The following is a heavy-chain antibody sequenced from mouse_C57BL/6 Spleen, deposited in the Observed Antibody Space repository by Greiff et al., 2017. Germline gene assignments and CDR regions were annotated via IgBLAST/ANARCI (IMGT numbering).Heavy chain of an antibody. Sequence: QVQLQQPGAELVKPGASVKMSCKASGYTFTSYWITWVKQRPGQGLAWIGDIYPGSGSTNYNEKFKSKATLTVDTSSSTAYMQLRSLTSEDSAVYYCARAGSLDDGYYFDYWGQGTTLTVAA. CDR2: IYPGSGST. CDR3: ARAGSLDDGYYFDY. D-gene: IGHD2-3*01. V-gene: IGHV1-55*01. J-gene: IGHJ2*01. CDR1: GYTFTSYW.